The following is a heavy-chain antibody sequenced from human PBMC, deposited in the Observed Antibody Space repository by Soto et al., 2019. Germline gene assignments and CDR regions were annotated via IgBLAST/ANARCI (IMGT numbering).Heavy chain of an antibody. J-gene: IGHJ6*02. CDR3: ARSSGWQNYYYYGMDV. Sequence: QVQLVQSGAEVKKPGSSVKVSCKASGGTFSGYGISWVRQAPGQGLEWVGGIIPILGIPNYAQKFQGSVTITADESTSTAYMELKSLRSEDTAVYYCARSSGWQNYYYYGMDVWGQGTTVTVSS. V-gene: IGHV1-69*04. CDR1: GGTFSGYG. D-gene: IGHD6-19*01. CDR2: IIPILGIP.